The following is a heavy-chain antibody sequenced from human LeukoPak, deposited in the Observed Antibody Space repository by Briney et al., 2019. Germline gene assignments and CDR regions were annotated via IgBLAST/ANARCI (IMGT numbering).Heavy chain of an antibody. D-gene: IGHD6-25*01. V-gene: IGHV4-59*01. CDR3: ARAETLAAIYFDF. CDR1: GGSISPYY. CDR2: IFYSGVT. Sequence: SETLSLTCSVSGGSISPYYWSWIRQPPGKGLGWIGYIFYSGVTTYNPSLKSRVSISLDSPKNQFFLRLTSVTAADTAMYYCARAETLAAIYFDFWGQGRLVTVSS. J-gene: IGHJ4*02.